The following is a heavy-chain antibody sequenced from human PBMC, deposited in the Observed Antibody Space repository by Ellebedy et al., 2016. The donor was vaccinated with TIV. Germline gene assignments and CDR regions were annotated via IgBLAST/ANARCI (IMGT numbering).Heavy chain of an antibody. CDR1: GFTFGSYG. V-gene: IGHV3-33*08. CDR2: MWYDGTHE. CDR3: AREFRDYFFDY. Sequence: GGSLRLSCTASGFTFGSYGMHWVRQAPGKGLAWVAGMWYDGTHEHYTDSVMGRFTISRDNSKNTLYLQMNSLRAEDTAVYYCAREFRDYFFDYWGQGTLVTVSS. D-gene: IGHD2/OR15-2a*01. J-gene: IGHJ4*02.